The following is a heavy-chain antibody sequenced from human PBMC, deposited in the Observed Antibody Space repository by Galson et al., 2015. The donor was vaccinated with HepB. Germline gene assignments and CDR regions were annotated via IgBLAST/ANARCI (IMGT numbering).Heavy chain of an antibody. CDR2: FDPEDGET. J-gene: IGHJ4*02. Sequence: SVKVSCKVSGYTLTELSMHWVRQAPGKGLEWMGGFDPEDGETIYAQKFQGRVTMTEDTSTDTAYMELSSLRSEDTAVYYCATPPGRYGGGAVAGTEPLFDYWGQGTLVTVSS. CDR1: GYTLTELS. V-gene: IGHV1-24*01. D-gene: IGHD6-19*01. CDR3: ATPPGRYGGGAVAGTEPLFDY.